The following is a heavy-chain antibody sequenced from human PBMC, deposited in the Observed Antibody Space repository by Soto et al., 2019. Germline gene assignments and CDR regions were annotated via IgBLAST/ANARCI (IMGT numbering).Heavy chain of an antibody. D-gene: IGHD3-10*01. CDR2: IYYSGST. CDR1: GGSISSGGYY. Sequence: SETLSLTYTVSGGSISSGGYYWSWIRQHPGKGLEWIGYIYYSGSTYYNPSLKSRVTISVDTSKNQFSLKLSSVTAADTAVYYCARVLWFGELGDAFDIWGQGTMVT. J-gene: IGHJ3*02. V-gene: IGHV4-31*03. CDR3: ARVLWFGELGDAFDI.